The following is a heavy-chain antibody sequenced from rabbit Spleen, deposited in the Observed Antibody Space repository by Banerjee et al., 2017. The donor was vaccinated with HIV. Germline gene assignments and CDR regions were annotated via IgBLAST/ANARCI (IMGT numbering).Heavy chain of an antibody. CDR3: TIGGDSGHTYVKL. J-gene: IGHJ4*01. CDR2: IVTSSGST. D-gene: IGHD2-1*01. CDR1: ALSFSSSYY. Sequence: QSLLEAAGGVVHPPGGLPLPCCESALSFSSSYYMCWVRQAPGKGLEWIGCIVTSSGSTYDPSWAKGRFTNSKPSLNMVTLQMTSLTASDSASNCCTIGGDSGHTYVKLWGQGTLVTVS. V-gene: IGHV1S40*01.